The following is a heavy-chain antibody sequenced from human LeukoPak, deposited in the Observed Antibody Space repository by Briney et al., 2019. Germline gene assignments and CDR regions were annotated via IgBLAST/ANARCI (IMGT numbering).Heavy chain of an antibody. CDR3: TTDRGWELLFY. CDR2: IKSKTDGGTT. V-gene: IGHV3-15*01. CDR1: GFTFSNAW. J-gene: IGHJ4*02. Sequence: GGSLRLSCAASGFTFSNAWMSWVRQAPGKGLEWVGRIKSKTDGGTTDYAAPVKGRFTISRDDSKKTLYLQMNSLKTEDTAVYYCTTDRGWELLFYWGQGTLVTISS. D-gene: IGHD1-26*01.